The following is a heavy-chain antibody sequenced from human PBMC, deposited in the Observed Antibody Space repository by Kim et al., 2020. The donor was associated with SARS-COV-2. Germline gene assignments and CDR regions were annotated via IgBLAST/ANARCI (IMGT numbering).Heavy chain of an antibody. CDR1: GFTFNTYG. CDR3: AKSFSGCYFGYDY. J-gene: IGHJ4*02. D-gene: IGHD1-26*01. CDR2: ISYAGSNK. Sequence: GGSLRLSCAASGFTFNTYGMRWVRQAPGKGLEWVATISYAGSNKYYADSVKGRFTISRDNSKNTLYLQMNSLRIEDTAVYYCAKSFSGCYFGYDYWGQGTLVTVSS. V-gene: IGHV3-30*18.